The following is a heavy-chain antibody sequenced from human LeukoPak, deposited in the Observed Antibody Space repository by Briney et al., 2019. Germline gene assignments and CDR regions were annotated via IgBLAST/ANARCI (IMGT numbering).Heavy chain of an antibody. J-gene: IGHJ6*02. CDR3: ARAIGIAAAGALHYYYGMDV. D-gene: IGHD6-13*01. Sequence: SETLSLTCTVSGGSISSYYWSWLRQPPGKGLEWLGYICYSGSPNYHPSLKSRVTISVDTAKNQFSLKLSPMTAADTAVYDCARAIGIAAAGALHYYYGMDVWGQGTTVTVSS. CDR1: GGSISSYY. V-gene: IGHV4-59*01. CDR2: ICYSGSP.